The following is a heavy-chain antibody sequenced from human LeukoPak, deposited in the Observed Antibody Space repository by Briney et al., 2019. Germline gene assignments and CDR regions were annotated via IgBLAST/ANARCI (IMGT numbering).Heavy chain of an antibody. CDR1: GYTFTSYA. CDR2: INTNTGNP. D-gene: IGHD5-18*01. J-gene: IGHJ4*02. V-gene: IGHV7-4-1*02. CDR3: GRDPKLGIRGYTYGYIDY. Sequence: AAVKVSCKTSGYTFTSYAISCVRQAPGQGLEWMGWINTNTGNPTYAQGFTGRDAFSLDTSVSRAYLQISGLQADDTAVYYCGRDPKLGIRGYTYGYIDYWGQGTLVTVSS.